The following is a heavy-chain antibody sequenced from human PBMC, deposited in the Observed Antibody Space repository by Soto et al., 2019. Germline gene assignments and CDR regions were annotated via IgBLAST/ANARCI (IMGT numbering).Heavy chain of an antibody. CDR2: IIPIFGTA. D-gene: IGHD5-12*01. CDR3: ARPPPDGYNPNFCYYGMDV. CDR1: GGTFSSYA. Sequence: QVQLVQSGAEVTKPGSSVKVSCKASGGTFSSYAISWVRQAPGQGLEWMGGIIPIFGTANYAQKFQGRVTITADESTSTAYMELSSLRSEDTAVYYCARPPPDGYNPNFCYYGMDVWGQGTTVTVSS. V-gene: IGHV1-69*12. J-gene: IGHJ6*02.